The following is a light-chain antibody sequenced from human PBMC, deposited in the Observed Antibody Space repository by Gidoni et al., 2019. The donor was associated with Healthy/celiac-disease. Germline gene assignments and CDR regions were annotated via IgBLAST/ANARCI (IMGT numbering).Light chain of an antibody. J-gene: IGKJ1*01. V-gene: IGKV3-11*01. CDR3: QQRSNWPPWT. CDR2: DAS. CDR1: QSVSSY. Sequence: EIVLTQSPATLSLSPGERATLSCRASQSVSSYLAWYQQKHGQAPRLLIYDASNRATGIPARFSGSGSGTDFTLTISSLEPEDFAVYYCQQRSNWPPWTFGQXTKVEIK.